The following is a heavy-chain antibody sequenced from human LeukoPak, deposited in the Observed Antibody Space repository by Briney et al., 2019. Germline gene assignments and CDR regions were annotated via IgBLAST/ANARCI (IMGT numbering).Heavy chain of an antibody. CDR2: IHSSSGSI. CDR3: ARDLAWDAFDI. Sequence: GGSLRLSCAASGFNFTNYNMNWVRQAAGKGPEWVSSIHSSSGSIYYADSLKGRFTISRDNAKNSLYLQMNSLRAEDTAVYYCARDLAWDAFDIWGQGTMVTVSS. CDR1: GFNFTNYN. J-gene: IGHJ3*02. V-gene: IGHV3-21*01.